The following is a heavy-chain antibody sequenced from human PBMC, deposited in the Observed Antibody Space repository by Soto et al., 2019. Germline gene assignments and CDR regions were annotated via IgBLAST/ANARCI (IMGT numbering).Heavy chain of an antibody. D-gene: IGHD3-3*01. V-gene: IGHV4-59*12. Sequence: SETLSLTCTVSGGSISSYYWSWIRQPPGKGLEWIGYIYHSGSTYYNPSLKSRVTISVDRSKNQFSLKLSSVTAADTAVYYCARGFWSGLSGMDVWGQGTTVTVSS. CDR3: ARGFWSGLSGMDV. CDR1: GGSISSYY. J-gene: IGHJ6*02. CDR2: IYHSGST.